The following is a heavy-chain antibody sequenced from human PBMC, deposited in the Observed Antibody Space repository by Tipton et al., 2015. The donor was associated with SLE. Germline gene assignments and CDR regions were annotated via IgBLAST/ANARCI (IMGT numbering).Heavy chain of an antibody. D-gene: IGHD1-20*01. J-gene: IGHJ4*02. CDR3: ARDLTGLGFDY. V-gene: IGHV4-34*01. Sequence: TLSLTCAVYGGSFSGYYWSWIRQPPGKGLEWIGEINHSGSTNYNPSLKSRVTISVDTSKNQFSLKLSSVTAADTALYYCARDLTGLGFDYWGQGTLVTVSS. CDR1: GGSFSGYY. CDR2: INHSGST.